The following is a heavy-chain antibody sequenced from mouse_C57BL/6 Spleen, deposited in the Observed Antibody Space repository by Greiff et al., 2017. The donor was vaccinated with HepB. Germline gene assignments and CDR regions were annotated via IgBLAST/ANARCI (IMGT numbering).Heavy chain of an antibody. V-gene: IGHV1-81*01. CDR2: IYPRSGNT. CDR3: ATRGYSNRGAMDY. D-gene: IGHD2-5*01. Sequence: QVQLKESGAELARPGASVKLSCKASGYTFTSYGISWVKQRTGQGLEWIGEIYPRSGNTYYNEKFKGKATLTADKSSSTAYMELRSLTSEDSAVYFCATRGYSNRGAMDYWGQGTSVTVSS. J-gene: IGHJ4*01. CDR1: GYTFTSYG.